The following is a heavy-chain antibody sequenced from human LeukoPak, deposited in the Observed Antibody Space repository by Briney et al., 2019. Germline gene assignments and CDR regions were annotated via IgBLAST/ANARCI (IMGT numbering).Heavy chain of an antibody. CDR1: GFAFSNNW. J-gene: IGHJ3*02. CDR2: INSDGSST. D-gene: IGHD3-9*01. Sequence: PGGSLRLSCAASGFAFSNNWMHWVRQAPGKGLLWFSRINSDGSSTSSADSVKARFTISRDNAKNTLYLQMNSLRAEDSALYYCASSDWYAAFDIWGQGTMVTVSS. CDR3: ASSDWYAAFDI. V-gene: IGHV3-74*01.